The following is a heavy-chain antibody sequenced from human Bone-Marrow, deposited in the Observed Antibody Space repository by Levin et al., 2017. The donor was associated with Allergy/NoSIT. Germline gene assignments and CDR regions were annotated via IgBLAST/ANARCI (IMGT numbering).Heavy chain of an antibody. CDR3: ARTISGTNGRWDY. V-gene: IGHV1-18*01. J-gene: IGHJ4*02. CDR1: GYTFTTCG. CDR2: ISPYNGNT. Sequence: ASVKVSCKASGYTFTTCGITWVRQAPGQGLEWMGWISPYNGNTNFAHKFRGRVTMTTDTSTSTAYMELRSLGSDDTAMYYCARTISGTNGRWDYWGQGTLVTVSS. D-gene: IGHD1-14*01.